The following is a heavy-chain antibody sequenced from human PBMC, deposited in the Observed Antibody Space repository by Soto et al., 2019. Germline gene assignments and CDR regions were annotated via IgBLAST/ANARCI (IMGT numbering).Heavy chain of an antibody. D-gene: IGHD3-10*01. J-gene: IGHJ5*02. CDR3: ARSFSENWFDP. CDR1: GYTFTSYG. Sequence: ASVKVSCKASGYTFTSYGISWVRQAPGQGLEWMGWISAYNGKTNYAQKLQGRVTMTTDKSTSTAYMELSSLRSEDTAVYYCARSFSENWFDPWGQGTLVTVSS. CDR2: ISAYNGKT. V-gene: IGHV1-18*01.